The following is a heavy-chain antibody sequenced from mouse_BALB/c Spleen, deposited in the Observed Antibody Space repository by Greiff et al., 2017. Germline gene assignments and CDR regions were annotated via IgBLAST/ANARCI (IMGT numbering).Heavy chain of an antibody. Sequence: VQLLESGAELVRPGASVTLSCKASGYTFTGYEMHWVKQTPVHGLEWIGAIDPETGGTAYNQKFKGKATLTADKSSSTAYMGLRSLTSADSAVYYGTSDDFDYWGQGTTLTVSS. J-gene: IGHJ2*01. V-gene: IGHV1-15*01. CDR2: IDPETGGT. CDR1: GYTFTGYE. CDR3: TSDDFDY.